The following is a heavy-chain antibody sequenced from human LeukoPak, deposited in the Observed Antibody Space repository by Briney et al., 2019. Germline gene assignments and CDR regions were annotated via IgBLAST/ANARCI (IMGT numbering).Heavy chain of an antibody. CDR2: ISGSGGST. CDR1: GFTFSSYA. CDR3: ARGYYDSSGYCHY. D-gene: IGHD3-22*01. V-gene: IGHV3-23*01. J-gene: IGHJ4*02. Sequence: GSLRLSCAASGFTFSSYAMSWVRQAPGKGLEWVSAISGSGGSTYYADSVKGRFTISRDNSKNTLYLQMNSLRAEDTAVYYCARGYYDSSGYCHYWGQGTLVTVSS.